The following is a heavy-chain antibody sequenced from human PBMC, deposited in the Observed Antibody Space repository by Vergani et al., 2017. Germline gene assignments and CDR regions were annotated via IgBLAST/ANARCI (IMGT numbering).Heavy chain of an antibody. CDR3: ARDSQVREVAALYYYYYYGMDG. J-gene: IGHJ6*02. V-gene: IGHV3-48*01. Sequence: EVQLVESGGGLVQPGGSLRLSCAASGFTFSSYSMNWVRQAPGKGLEWVSYISSSSSTIYYADSVKGRFTISRDNAKNSLYLQMNSLRAEDTAVYYCARDSQVREVAALYYYYYYGMDGWGQGTTVTVSS. D-gene: IGHD2-15*01. CDR2: ISSSSSTI. CDR1: GFTFSSYS.